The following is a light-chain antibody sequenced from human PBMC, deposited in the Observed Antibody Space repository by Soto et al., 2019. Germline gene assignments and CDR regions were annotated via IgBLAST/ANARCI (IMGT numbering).Light chain of an antibody. V-gene: IGLV1-44*01. CDR3: SSYTSSSTLYV. CDR2: YNN. Sequence: QSVLTQPPSASGIPGQRVTISCSGSSSNIGSNTVNWYQQFPGTAPKVLIYYNNQRPSGVPDRFSGSKSGTSASLAISGLQSEDEADYYCSSYTSSSTLYVFGTGTKLTVL. J-gene: IGLJ1*01. CDR1: SSNIGSNT.